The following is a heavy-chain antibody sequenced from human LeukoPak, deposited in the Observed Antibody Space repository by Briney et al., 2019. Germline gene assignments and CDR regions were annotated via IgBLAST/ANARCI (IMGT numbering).Heavy chain of an antibody. D-gene: IGHD6-13*01. J-gene: IGHJ6*03. CDR3: ARYYVGSSWPYYCYYYMDV. Sequence: GASVKVSCKASGYTFTSYGISWVRQAPGQGLEWMGWISAYNGNTNYAQKLQGRVTMTTDTSTSTAYMELRSLRSDDTAVYYCARYYVGSSWPYYCYYYMDVWGKGTTVTVSS. V-gene: IGHV1-18*01. CDR2: ISAYNGNT. CDR1: GYTFTSYG.